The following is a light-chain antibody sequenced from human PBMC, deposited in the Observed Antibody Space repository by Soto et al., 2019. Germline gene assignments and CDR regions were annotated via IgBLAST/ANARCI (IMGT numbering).Light chain of an antibody. CDR3: QSYDSSLSGYV. CDR1: SSNIGAGYE. V-gene: IGLV1-40*01. J-gene: IGLJ1*01. Sequence: QSVLTQPPSVSAAPGQRVTISCTGSSSNIGAGYEAHWYQQVPGTAPKLLIYENNNRPSGVPDRFSGSKSGTSASLAITGLKAEDEAEYSCQSYDSSLSGYVCGTGTKLTVL. CDR2: ENN.